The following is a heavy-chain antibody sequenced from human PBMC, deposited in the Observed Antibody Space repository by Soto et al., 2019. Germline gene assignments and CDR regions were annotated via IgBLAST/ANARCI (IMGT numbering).Heavy chain of an antibody. J-gene: IGHJ6*02. D-gene: IGHD3-3*01. V-gene: IGHV5-51*01. CDR1: GYSFTSYW. CDR2: IYPGDSDT. Sequence: GESLKISCKGSGYSFTSYWIGWVRQMPGKGLEWMGIIYPGDSDTRYSPSFQGQVTISADKAISTAYLQWSSLKASDTAMYYCARRYDFWSGNYYGMDVWGQGTTVTVSS. CDR3: ARRYDFWSGNYYGMDV.